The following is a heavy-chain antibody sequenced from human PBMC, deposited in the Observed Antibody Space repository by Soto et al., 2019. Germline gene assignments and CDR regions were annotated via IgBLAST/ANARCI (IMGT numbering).Heavy chain of an antibody. J-gene: IGHJ6*02. V-gene: IGHV4-59*01. CDR3: ARAAYSSSWSTYYYGMDV. CDR2: IYYSGST. Sequence: SETLSLTCTVSGGSISSYYWSWIRQPPGKGLEWIGYIYYSGSTNYNPSLKSRVTISVDTSKNQFSLKLSSVTAADTAVYYCARAAYSSSWSTYYYGMDVWGQGTSVTVSS. CDR1: GGSISSYY. D-gene: IGHD6-13*01.